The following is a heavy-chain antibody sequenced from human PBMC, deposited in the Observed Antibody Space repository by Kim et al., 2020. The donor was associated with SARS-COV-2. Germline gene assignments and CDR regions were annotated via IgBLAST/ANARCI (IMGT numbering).Heavy chain of an antibody. Sequence: GGSLRLSCVGSGFNFIDHWIHWVRQAPGKGLVWVSRIRGSGTETDYADSVKGRFTISRDNAKNTVYLQMNSLRVDDTAVYYCARHSYSGSPGDDYWVKG. D-gene: IGHD1-26*01. CDR2: IRGSGTET. CDR1: GFNFIDHW. J-gene: IGHJ4*02. V-gene: IGHV3-74*01. CDR3: ARHSYSGSPGDDY.